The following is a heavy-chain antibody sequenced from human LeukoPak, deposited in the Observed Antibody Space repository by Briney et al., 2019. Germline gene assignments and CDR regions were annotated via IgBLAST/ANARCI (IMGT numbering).Heavy chain of an antibody. J-gene: IGHJ6*03. V-gene: IGHV4-4*09. Sequence: SETLSLTCTVSGGYISSYYWSWIRQPPGKGLEWIGDIYTSGSTNYNPSLKSRVTISVDTSKNQFSLKLSSVTAADTAVYYCARRGYPNYYYYMDVWGKGTTVTVSS. CDR2: IYTSGST. CDR1: GGYISSYY. CDR3: ARRGYPNYYYYMDV. D-gene: IGHD3-16*02.